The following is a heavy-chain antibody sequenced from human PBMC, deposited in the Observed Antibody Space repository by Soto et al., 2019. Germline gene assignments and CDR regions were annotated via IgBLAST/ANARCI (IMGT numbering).Heavy chain of an antibody. J-gene: IGHJ5*02. CDR2: IYYSGST. V-gene: IGHV4-31*03. CDR1: GGSICSGGYY. Sequence: SETLSLTCTVSGGSICSGGYYWSWIRQHPGKGLEWIGYIYYSGSTYYNPSLKSRVTISVDTSKNQFSLKLSSVTAADTAVYYCARAGVRGVNWFDPWGQGTLVTVSS. CDR3: ARAGVRGVNWFDP. D-gene: IGHD3-10*01.